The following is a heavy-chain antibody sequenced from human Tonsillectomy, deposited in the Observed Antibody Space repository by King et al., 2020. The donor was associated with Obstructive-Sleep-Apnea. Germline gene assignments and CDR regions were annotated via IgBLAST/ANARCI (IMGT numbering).Heavy chain of an antibody. CDR1: GGSFSDYY. J-gene: IGHJ2*01. CDR2: INHSGST. Sequence: VQLQQWGAGLLKPSETLSLTCAVYGGSFSDYYWSWIRQPPGKGLEWSGEINHSGSTNYNPSFKSRVTISVYTSKNQFSLKLIAVTAADTAVYYCARVYLSDYGSGSNWYFDLWGRGTLVTVSS. CDR3: ARVYLSDYGSGSNWYFDL. D-gene: IGHD3-10*01. V-gene: IGHV4-34*01.